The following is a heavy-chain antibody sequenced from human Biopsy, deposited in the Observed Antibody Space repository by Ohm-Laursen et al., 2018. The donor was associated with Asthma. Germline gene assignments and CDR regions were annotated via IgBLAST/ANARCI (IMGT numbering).Heavy chain of an antibody. V-gene: IGHV1-69*13. CDR3: ARKAGSCISRTCYSLDF. D-gene: IGHD2-2*01. J-gene: IGHJ4*02. CDR1: GGTFNTYV. CDR2: IDSVFGTT. Sequence: ASVKVSCKSLGGTFNTYVIGWVRQAPGQGLEWMGGIDSVFGTTTYPQKFQDRVTITADDSTSTVYMELSSLRPEDTAVYYCARKAGSCISRTCYSLDFWGQGILVTVSS.